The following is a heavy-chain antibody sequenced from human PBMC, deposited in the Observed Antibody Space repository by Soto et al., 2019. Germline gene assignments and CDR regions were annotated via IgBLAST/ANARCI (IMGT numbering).Heavy chain of an antibody. D-gene: IGHD3-22*01. CDR2: ISYDGSNK. CDR1: GFTFSSYA. Sequence: PGGSLRLSCAASGFTFSSYAMHWVRQAPGKGLEWVAVISYDGSNKYYADSVKGRFTISRDNSKNTLYLQMNSLRAEDTAVYYCARAVPSRRSYEIVVVAPRYYFDYWGQGTLVTVSS. V-gene: IGHV3-30-3*01. J-gene: IGHJ4*02. CDR3: ARAVPSRRSYEIVVVAPRYYFDY.